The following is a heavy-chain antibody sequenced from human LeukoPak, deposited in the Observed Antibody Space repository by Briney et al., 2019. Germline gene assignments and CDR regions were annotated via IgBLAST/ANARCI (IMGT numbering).Heavy chain of an antibody. V-gene: IGHV3-74*01. J-gene: IGHJ3*02. CDR3: ARVGGSNAFDI. CDR2: INSEGRST. CDR1: GVTSISYW. Sequence: GGALRLSCAASGVTSISYWVHWGRQAPGKGLVWVSPINSEGRSTSYADSVTGRFTISRDKHKNTLSLQLNSLRAEDTAVYYCARVGGSNAFDIWGQGTIVIVSS. D-gene: IGHD1-26*01.